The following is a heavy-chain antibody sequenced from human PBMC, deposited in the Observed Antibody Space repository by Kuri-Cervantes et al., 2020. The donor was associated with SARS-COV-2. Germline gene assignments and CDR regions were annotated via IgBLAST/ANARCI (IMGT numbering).Heavy chain of an antibody. CDR3: ARVDGDHYDAFDI. CDR2: ISSSSSST. Sequence: GGSLRLSCAASGFTFSDYYMSWIRQAPGKGLEWVSYISSSSSSTNYADSVKGRFTISRDNAKNSLYLQMNSLRAEDTAVYYCARVDGDHYDAFDIWGQGTMVTVSS. V-gene: IGHV3-11*06. J-gene: IGHJ3*02. D-gene: IGHD4-17*01. CDR1: GFTFSDYY.